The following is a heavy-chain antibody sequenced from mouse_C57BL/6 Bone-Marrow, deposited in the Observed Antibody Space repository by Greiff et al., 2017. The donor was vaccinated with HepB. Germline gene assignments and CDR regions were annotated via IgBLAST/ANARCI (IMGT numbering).Heavy chain of an antibody. J-gene: IGHJ3*01. CDR3: ARGLGQGPAWFAY. CDR1: GYTFTSYG. Sequence: VQGVESGAELARPGASVKLSCKASGYTFTSYGISWVKQRTGQGLEWIGEIYPRSGNTYYNEKFKGKATLTADKSSSTAYMELRSLTSEDSAVYFCARGLGQGPAWFAYWGQGTLVTVSA. D-gene: IGHD3-3*01. CDR2: IYPRSGNT. V-gene: IGHV1-81*01.